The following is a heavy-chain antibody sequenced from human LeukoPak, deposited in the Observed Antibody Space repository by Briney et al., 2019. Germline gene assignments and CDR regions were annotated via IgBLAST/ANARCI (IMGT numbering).Heavy chain of an antibody. D-gene: IGHD5-18*01. CDR2: IKRDGSER. Sequence: GGSLRLSCAASGFTFSSFWMNWVRQAPGKGLEWVANIKRDGSERYYVDSVRGRFTISRDNAKKSLYLEMNSLRAEDTAVYYCARLHTAMAVDAFDIWGQGTMVTVSS. CDR3: ARLHTAMAVDAFDI. V-gene: IGHV3-7*01. CDR1: GFTFSSFW. J-gene: IGHJ3*02.